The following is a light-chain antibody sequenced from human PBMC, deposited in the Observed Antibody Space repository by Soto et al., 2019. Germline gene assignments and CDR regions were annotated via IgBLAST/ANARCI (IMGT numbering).Light chain of an antibody. Sequence: EIVVTQSPGTLSLSPGERASLSCRASQSVGSSFLAWYQQKPGQAPRLLIYGASSRATGIPDRFSGSGSGTDFTLTISRLEPEDFAVYYCQQYDSSPWTFGKGTKVEIK. CDR2: GAS. V-gene: IGKV3-20*01. CDR1: QSVGSSF. J-gene: IGKJ1*01. CDR3: QQYDSSPWT.